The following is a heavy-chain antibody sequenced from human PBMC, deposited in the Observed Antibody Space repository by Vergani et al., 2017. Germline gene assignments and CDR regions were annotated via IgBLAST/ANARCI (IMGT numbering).Heavy chain of an antibody. CDR2: FDPEDGET. CDR3: ATADRRVYNWNYVLYYGMDV. V-gene: IGHV1-24*01. J-gene: IGHJ6*02. D-gene: IGHD1-7*01. Sequence: QVQLVQSGAEVKKPGASVKVSCKVSGYTLTELSMHWVRQAPGKGLEWMGGFDPEDGETIYAQKFQGRVTMTEDTSTDTAYMELSSLRSEDTAVYYCATADRRVYNWNYVLYYGMDVWGQGTTVTVSS. CDR1: GYTLTELS.